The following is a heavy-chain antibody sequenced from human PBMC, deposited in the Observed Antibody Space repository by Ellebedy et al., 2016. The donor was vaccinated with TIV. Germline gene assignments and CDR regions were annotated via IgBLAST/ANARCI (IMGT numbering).Heavy chain of an antibody. V-gene: IGHV4-4*07. CDR3: AGGYSRGWTDY. Sequence: MPSETLSLTCTVSGGSISSYYWSWIRQHAGKGLEWIGRIYTSGSTNYNPSLQSRVTMSVDTSKNQFSLKLSSVTAADTAVYYCAGGYSRGWTDYWGQGTLVTVSS. CDR2: IYTSGST. D-gene: IGHD6-19*01. J-gene: IGHJ4*02. CDR1: GGSISSYY.